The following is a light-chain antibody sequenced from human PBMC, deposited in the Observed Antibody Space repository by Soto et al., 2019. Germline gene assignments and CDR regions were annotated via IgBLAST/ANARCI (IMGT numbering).Light chain of an antibody. CDR3: QQYGSSPT. Sequence: EILLTQSPGTLSLSPGERATLSCRASQSVSSSYLAWYQQKPGQAPRHLIYGASSRATGIPDRFSGSGSGTDFTLTISRLEPEDFAVYYCQQYGSSPTFGQGTKVDIK. CDR1: QSVSSSY. V-gene: IGKV3-20*01. J-gene: IGKJ2*01. CDR2: GAS.